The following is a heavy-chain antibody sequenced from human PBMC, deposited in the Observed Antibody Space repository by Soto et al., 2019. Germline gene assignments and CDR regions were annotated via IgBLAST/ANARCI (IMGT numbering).Heavy chain of an antibody. J-gene: IGHJ6*02. CDR2: IYYSGST. CDR3: ARGRVYYGMDV. V-gene: IGHV4-31*03. CDR1: GGSISSGGYY. Sequence: PSETLSLTCTFSGGSISSGGYYWSWIRQHPGKGLEWIGYIYYSGSTYYNPSLKSRVTISVDTSKNQFSLKLSSVTAADTAVYYCARGRVYYGMDVWGQGTTVTVSS.